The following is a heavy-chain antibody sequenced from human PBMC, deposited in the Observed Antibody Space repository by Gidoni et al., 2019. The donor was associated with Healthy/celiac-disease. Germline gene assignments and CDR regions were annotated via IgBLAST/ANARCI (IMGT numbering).Heavy chain of an antibody. CDR2: IYYSGST. CDR3: ARAGDGSSWYPDAPGRGGFVAS. Sequence: QVQLQESGPGLVKPSQTLSLTCTVSGGSTSRGGYSWSWIRQHPGKGLEWIGYIYYSGSTYYNPSLKSRVTISVDTSKNQFSLKLSSVTAADTAVYYCARAGDGSSWYPDAPGRGGFVASWGQGTLVTVSS. V-gene: IGHV4-31*03. J-gene: IGHJ5*01. CDR1: GGSTSRGGYS. D-gene: IGHD6-13*01.